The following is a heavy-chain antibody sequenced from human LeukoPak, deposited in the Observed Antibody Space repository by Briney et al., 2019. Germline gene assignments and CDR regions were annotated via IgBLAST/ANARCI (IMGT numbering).Heavy chain of an antibody. J-gene: IGHJ6*02. D-gene: IGHD6-13*01. CDR2: SSAYNGNT. CDR1: GYTFTSYG. V-gene: IGHV1-18*01. Sequence: ASVKVSCKASGYTFTSYGISWVRPAPGQGLEWMGWSSAYNGNTNYAQKLQGRVTMTTDTSTSTAYMELRSLRSDDTAVYYCARVIVQTSSSFGNPYYYYGMDVWGQGTTVTVSS. CDR3: ARVIVQTSSSFGNPYYYYGMDV.